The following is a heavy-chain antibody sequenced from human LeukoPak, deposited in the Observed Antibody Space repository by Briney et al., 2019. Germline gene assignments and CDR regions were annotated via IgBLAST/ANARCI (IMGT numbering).Heavy chain of an antibody. J-gene: IGHJ4*02. CDR2: IIPIFGTA. Sequence: ASVKVSCKASGGTFSSYAISWVRQAPGQGLEWMGGIIPIFGTANYAQKFQGSVTITADESTSTAYMELSSLRSEDTAVYYCARGIGDGYNLDGYYFDYWGQGTLVTVSS. CDR3: ARGIGDGYNLDGYYFDY. D-gene: IGHD5-24*01. CDR1: GGTFSSYA. V-gene: IGHV1-69*13.